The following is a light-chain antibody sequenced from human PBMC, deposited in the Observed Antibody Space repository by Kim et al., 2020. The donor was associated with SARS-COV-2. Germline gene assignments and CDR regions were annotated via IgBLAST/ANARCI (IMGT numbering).Light chain of an antibody. Sequence: ASCGDRVTITCRGGQAISNNLAWYRQNPGKVPNLLIYAASTLQSGVPSRFSGSGFGADFTLTISSLQPEDVATYYCQSYTSTPFTFGGGTKVDIK. J-gene: IGKJ4*01. CDR1: QAISNN. V-gene: IGKV1-27*01. CDR2: AAS. CDR3: QSYTSTPFT.